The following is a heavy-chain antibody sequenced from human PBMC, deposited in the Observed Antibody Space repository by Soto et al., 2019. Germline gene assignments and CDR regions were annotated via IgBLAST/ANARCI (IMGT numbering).Heavy chain of an antibody. CDR1: GFTFSSYA. CDR2: IDGSGGST. D-gene: IGHD3-16*01. CDR3: AKVVDDYVWGSPIDS. J-gene: IGHJ4*02. V-gene: IGHV3-23*01. Sequence: EVQLLESGGGLVQPGGSLRLSCAASGFTFSSYAMTWVRQAPGKGLEWVSGIDGSGGSTYYADSVKGRFTISRDNSKNTLYLQMNSLRAEDTAIYYCAKVVDDYVWGSPIDSWGQGTLVTVSS.